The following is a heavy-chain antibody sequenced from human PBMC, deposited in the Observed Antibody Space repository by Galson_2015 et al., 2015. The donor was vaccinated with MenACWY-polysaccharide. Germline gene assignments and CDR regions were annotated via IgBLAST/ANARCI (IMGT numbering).Heavy chain of an antibody. CDR2: IIGSGGRT. D-gene: IGHD5-24*01. CDR1: GLTFSSFA. J-gene: IGHJ6*03. CDR3: SKHKGWEVANYCMDV. V-gene: IGHV3-23*01. Sequence: SLRLSCAASGLTFSSFAMTWVRQAPGKGLEWVSTIIGSGGRTNYADCVRGRFNISRDNSKNTLYLQMNSLRADDTAIYFCSKHKGWEVANYCMDVWGRGTTVIVS.